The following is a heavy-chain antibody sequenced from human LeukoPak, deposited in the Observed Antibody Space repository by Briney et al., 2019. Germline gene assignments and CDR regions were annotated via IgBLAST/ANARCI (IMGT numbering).Heavy chain of an antibody. Sequence: PSETLSLTCSVSGGSVTSSYWSWIRQPPGKGPEWIGYIYTTGTTNYNPSLKGRVTISVDRSKNHFSLQLSSMTAADTAVYYCARHDSWYYPGLGTSYRWFDPWGQGTLVTVSS. CDR3: ARHDSWYYPGLGTSYRWFDP. CDR1: GGSVTSSY. D-gene: IGHD3-10*01. V-gene: IGHV4-4*09. J-gene: IGHJ5*02. CDR2: IYTTGTT.